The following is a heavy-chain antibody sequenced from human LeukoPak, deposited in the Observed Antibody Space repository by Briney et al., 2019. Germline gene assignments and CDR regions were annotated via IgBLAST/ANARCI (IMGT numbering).Heavy chain of an antibody. CDR3: ARMSYSDSRGYFHF. CDR2: IYYRSKWYN. D-gene: IGHD3-22*01. V-gene: IGHV6-1*01. CDR1: GDSVSSNSAA. Sequence: SQTVSLTCAISGDSVSSNSAARNWIRQSPSRGLEWLGRIYYRSKWYNDYALSVKSRITISPETSKNQFSLQVNSVTPEDTGVYYCARMSYSDSRGYFHFWGQGTLVTVSS. J-gene: IGHJ4*02.